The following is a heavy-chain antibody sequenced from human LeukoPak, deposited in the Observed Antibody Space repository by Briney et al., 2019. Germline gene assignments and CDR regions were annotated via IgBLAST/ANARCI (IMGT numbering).Heavy chain of an antibody. CDR2: ISAYNGNT. V-gene: IGHV1-18*01. J-gene: IGHJ4*02. D-gene: IGHD1-26*01. CDR1: GYTFTSYG. Sequence: ASVKVSCKASGYTFTSYGISWVRQAPGQGLEWMGWISAYNGNTNYAQKLQGRVTMTTDTSTSTAYMELRSLRSDDTAVYYCAKMEYSGSYLDYWGQGTLVTVPS. CDR3: AKMEYSGSYLDY.